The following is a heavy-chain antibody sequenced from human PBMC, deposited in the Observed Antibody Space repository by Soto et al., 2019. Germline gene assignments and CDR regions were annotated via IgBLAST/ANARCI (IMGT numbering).Heavy chain of an antibody. CDR3: ARDYRSTMVRGVIRPWFDP. CDR1: GGTFSSYT. V-gene: IGHV1-69*04. J-gene: IGHJ5*02. Sequence: GASVKVSCKASGGTFSSYTISWVRQAPGQGLEWMGRIIPILGIANYAQKFQGRVTITADKSTSTAYMELSSLRSEDTAVYYCARDYRSTMVRGVIRPWFDPWGQAILVSVSS. D-gene: IGHD3-10*01. CDR2: IIPILGIA.